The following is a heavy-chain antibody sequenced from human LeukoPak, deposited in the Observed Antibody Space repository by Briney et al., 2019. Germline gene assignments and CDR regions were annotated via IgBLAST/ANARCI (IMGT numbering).Heavy chain of an antibody. Sequence: GGSLRLSCAASGFTFSSYSMNWVRQAPGKGLEWVSYISSSSSTIYYADSVKGRFTISRDNAKNSLYLQMNSLRAEDTAVYYCARDAARLLSKPPYYYYYMDVWGKGTTVTISS. CDR2: ISSSSSTI. CDR1: GFTFSSYS. D-gene: IGHD3-10*01. J-gene: IGHJ6*03. CDR3: ARDAARLLSKPPYYYYYMDV. V-gene: IGHV3-48*01.